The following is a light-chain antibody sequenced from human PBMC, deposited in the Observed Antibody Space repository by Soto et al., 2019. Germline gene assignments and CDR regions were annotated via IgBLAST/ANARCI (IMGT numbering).Light chain of an antibody. Sequence: QSVLTQPPSASGTPGQRVTISCSGSSSNIGSNTVNWSQQLPGTAPKLLIYSNNQRPSGVPDRFSGSKSGTSASLAISGLPSEDEADYYCAAWDDSLNGPVFGGGAKVTVL. J-gene: IGLJ3*02. V-gene: IGLV1-44*01. CDR2: SNN. CDR1: SSNIGSNT. CDR3: AAWDDSLNGPV.